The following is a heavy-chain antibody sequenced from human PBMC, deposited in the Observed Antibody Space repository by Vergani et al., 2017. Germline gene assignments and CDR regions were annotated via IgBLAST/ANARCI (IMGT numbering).Heavy chain of an antibody. J-gene: IGHJ4*02. V-gene: IGHV4-34*01. CDR3: ARGILRSFRGSDSGERGFDY. CDR1: GGSFSGYY. CDR2: INHSGST. D-gene: IGHD4-17*01. Sequence: QVQLQQWGAGLLKPSETLSLTCAVYGGSFSGYYWSWIRQPPGKGLEWIGEINHSGSTNSNPSLKSRVTISVDTSKNQFSLKLSSVTAADTAVYYSARGILRSFRGSDSGERGFDYWGQGTLVTVSS.